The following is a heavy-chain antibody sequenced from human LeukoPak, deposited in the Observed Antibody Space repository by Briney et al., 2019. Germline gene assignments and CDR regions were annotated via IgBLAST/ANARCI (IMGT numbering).Heavy chain of an antibody. CDR1: GGSFSDYY. J-gene: IGHJ4*02. D-gene: IGHD1-26*01. V-gene: IGHV4-34*01. CDR3: ARVVGRYYKIDF. CDR2: IHHSGST. Sequence: PSETLSLTCAVYGGSFSDYYWTWIRQPPGKGLEWIGEIHHSGSTNYNPSLKSRVTISVDTSKNQFSLKLTSLTAADTAVYYCARVVGRYYKIDFWGQGTPATVSS.